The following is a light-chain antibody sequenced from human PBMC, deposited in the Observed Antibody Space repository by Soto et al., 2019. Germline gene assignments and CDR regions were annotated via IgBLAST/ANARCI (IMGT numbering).Light chain of an antibody. V-gene: IGKV3-11*01. CDR1: QSVRSY. J-gene: IGKJ4*01. CDR2: DAS. CDR3: QQRSNWPLT. Sequence: EIVLTQSPATLSLPPGERATLSCRASQSVRSYLAWYQQKIGQAPRLLIYDASNRATGIPARFSSSGSGTDFTLTISSLEPEDFAVYYCQQRSNWPLTFGGGTKVEIK.